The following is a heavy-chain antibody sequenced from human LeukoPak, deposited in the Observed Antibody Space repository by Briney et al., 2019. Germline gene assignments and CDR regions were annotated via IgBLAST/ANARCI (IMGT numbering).Heavy chain of an antibody. CDR1: GFSVSGNY. D-gene: IGHD6-25*01. Sequence: GGSLRLSCAVSGFSVSGNYMNWVRQAPGKGLEWVSVIYSGGSTYYADSVKGRFTISRDNSKNTLYLQMNSLRAEDTAVYYCAKDAARTFDYWGQGTLVTVSS. J-gene: IGHJ4*02. CDR3: AKDAARTFDY. V-gene: IGHV3-53*01. CDR2: IYSGGST.